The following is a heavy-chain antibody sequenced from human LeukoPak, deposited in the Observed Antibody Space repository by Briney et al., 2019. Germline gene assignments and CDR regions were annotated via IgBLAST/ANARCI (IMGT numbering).Heavy chain of an antibody. CDR2: IYTSGST. Sequence: SETLSLTCTVSGGSISSGSYYWSWIRQPAGKGLEWIGRIYTSGSTNYNPSLKSRVTISVDTSKNQFSLKLSSVTAADTAVYYCARASPPQLGYCSSTSCYSGPDVWGKGTTVTISS. D-gene: IGHD2-2*01. CDR3: ARASPPQLGYCSSTSCYSGPDV. V-gene: IGHV4-61*02. J-gene: IGHJ6*04. CDR1: GGSISSGSYY.